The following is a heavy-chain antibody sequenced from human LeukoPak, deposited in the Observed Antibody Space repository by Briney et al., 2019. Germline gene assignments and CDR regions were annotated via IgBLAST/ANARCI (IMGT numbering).Heavy chain of an antibody. D-gene: IGHD3-3*01. CDR2: IYTSGST. CDR1: GGSISSYY. CDR3: AREVYDFWSGSVYYYYMDV. J-gene: IGHJ6*03. V-gene: IGHV4-4*07. Sequence: PSETLSLTCTVSGGSISSYYWSWIRQPAGKGLEWIGRIYTSGSTNYNPSLKSRVTMSVDTSKNQFSLKLSSVTAADTAVYYCAREVYDFWSGSVYYYYMDVWGKGTTVTVSS.